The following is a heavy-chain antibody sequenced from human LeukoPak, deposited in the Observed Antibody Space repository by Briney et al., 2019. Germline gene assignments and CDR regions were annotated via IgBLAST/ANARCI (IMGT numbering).Heavy chain of an antibody. V-gene: IGHV1-46*01. Sequence: ASVKVSCKASGYSFTSYYMHWVRPPPGQGLEWMGIVNLSGRSTNYAQEFQGRVTMTMATSTSTTYMELSSLRSEDTAVYYCARHKTDSSTYSWFDPWGQGTLVTVSS. CDR2: VNLSGRST. CDR1: GYSFTSYY. J-gene: IGHJ5*02. D-gene: IGHD6-13*01. CDR3: ARHKTDSSTYSWFDP.